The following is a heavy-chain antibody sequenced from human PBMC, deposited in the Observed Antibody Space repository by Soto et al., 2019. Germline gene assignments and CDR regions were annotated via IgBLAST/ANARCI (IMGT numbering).Heavy chain of an antibody. J-gene: IGHJ4*02. Sequence: QVQLQESGPGLVKPSQTLSLTCTVSGGSISSGGYYWSWIRQHPGKGLEWIGYIYYYGSTYYNPSLKGXVTXXVDPSXNXFSXXXSSXTAADTAVYYXARGAMVGRFDYWGQGTLVTVSS. CDR3: ARGAMVGRFDY. CDR1: GGSISSGGYY. D-gene: IGHD5-18*01. V-gene: IGHV4-31*03. CDR2: IYYYGST.